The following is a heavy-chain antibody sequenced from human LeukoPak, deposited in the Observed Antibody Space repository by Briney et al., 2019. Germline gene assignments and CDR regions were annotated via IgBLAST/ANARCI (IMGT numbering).Heavy chain of an antibody. V-gene: IGHV1-69*13. Sequence: ASVKVSCKASGGTFSSYAISWVRQAPGQGLEWMGGIIPIFGTANYAQKFQGRVTTTADESTSTAYMELSSLRSEDTAVYYCARQSVGATYQWGQGTLVTVSS. D-gene: IGHD1-26*01. CDR2: IIPIFGTA. J-gene: IGHJ4*02. CDR3: ARQSVGATYQ. CDR1: GGTFSSYA.